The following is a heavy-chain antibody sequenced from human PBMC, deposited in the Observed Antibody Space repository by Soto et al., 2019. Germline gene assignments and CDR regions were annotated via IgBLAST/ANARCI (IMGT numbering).Heavy chain of an antibody. CDR2: IDPSDSYT. Sequence: EVQLVQSGAEVKKPGESLRISCRCSGYRISTYWIMWVRQMPGKGLEWMGTIDPSDSYTTYSPSFQGHVTISRDESITTAYLQWSRLRASDTAMYDCARRRVEPRSECHNGMDVWGQGTTVIGSS. V-gene: IGHV5-10-1*03. J-gene: IGHJ6*02. D-gene: IGHD1-1*01. CDR3: ARRRVEPRSECHNGMDV. CDR1: GYRISTYW.